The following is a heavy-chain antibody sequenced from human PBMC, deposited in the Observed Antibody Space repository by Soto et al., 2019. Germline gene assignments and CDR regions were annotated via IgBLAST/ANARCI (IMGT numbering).Heavy chain of an antibody. D-gene: IGHD3-3*01. CDR2: IYSSERT. Sequence: QVQLQESGQGLVKPSETLSLTCTVSGGSISSYYWSWIRQTPGKGLEWIGYIYSSERTNYNDSLKSRVTIAVDTSKNQFSLKLSSMTAADTAVYYCARESGNACGRDFQYWCQGILVTVSS. CDR3: ARESGNACGRDFQY. V-gene: IGHV4-59*01. CDR1: GGSISSYY. J-gene: IGHJ1*01.